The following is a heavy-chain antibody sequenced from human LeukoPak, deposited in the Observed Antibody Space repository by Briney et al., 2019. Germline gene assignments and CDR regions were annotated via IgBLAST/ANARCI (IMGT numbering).Heavy chain of an antibody. Sequence: SETLSLTCTVSGGSISSYYWSWIRQPAGKGLEWIGRIYTSGSTNYNPSLKSRVTMSVDTSKNQFSLKLSSVTAADTAVYYCARVSPGYSSSWQTYYYYMDVWGKGTTVTISS. V-gene: IGHV4-4*07. D-gene: IGHD6-13*01. CDR3: ARVSPGYSSSWQTYYYYMDV. CDR2: IYTSGST. CDR1: GGSISSYY. J-gene: IGHJ6*03.